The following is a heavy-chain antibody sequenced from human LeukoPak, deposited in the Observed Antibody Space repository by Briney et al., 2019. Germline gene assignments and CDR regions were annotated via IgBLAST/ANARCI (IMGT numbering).Heavy chain of an antibody. CDR1: GGSISSNNYY. CDR2: IYYSGTT. D-gene: IGHD2/OR15-2a*01. V-gene: IGHV4-39*01. J-gene: IGHJ4*02. Sequence: SETLSLTCTVSGGSISSNNYYWGWIRQPPGKGLEWIGSIYYSGTTFYRPSLKTRVTISLDTSKNQFSLKLSSVTAADTAVYYCARHSSRSHPNFDYWGQGTLVTVSS. CDR3: ARHSSRSHPNFDY.